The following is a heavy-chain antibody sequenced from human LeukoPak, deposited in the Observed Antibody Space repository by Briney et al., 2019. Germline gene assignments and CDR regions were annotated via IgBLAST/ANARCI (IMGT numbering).Heavy chain of an antibody. CDR3: ARDLSGYYDY. J-gene: IGHJ4*02. Sequence: SETLSLTCAVSGGSISSGGYSWSWIRQPPGKGLEWIGYIYQSGSTYYNPSLKSRVTISVDRSKNQFSLKLSSVTAADTAVYYCARDLSGYYDYWGQGTLVTVSS. CDR2: IYQSGST. V-gene: IGHV4-30-2*01. CDR1: GGSISSGGYS. D-gene: IGHD3-22*01.